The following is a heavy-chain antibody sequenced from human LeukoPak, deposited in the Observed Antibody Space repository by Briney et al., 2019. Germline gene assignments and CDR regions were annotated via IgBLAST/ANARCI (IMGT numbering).Heavy chain of an antibody. CDR1: EFTFNSYW. Sequence: PGGSLRLSCAVSEFTFNSYWWSWVRQAPGKGLEWVASINEDGSDKKYLDSVKGRFTISRDNAKNSLYLQMNSLRAEDTAVYYCAGEPRSMRYWGQGTLVTVSS. CDR2: INEDGSDK. V-gene: IGHV3-7*01. J-gene: IGHJ4*02. CDR3: AGEPRSMRY.